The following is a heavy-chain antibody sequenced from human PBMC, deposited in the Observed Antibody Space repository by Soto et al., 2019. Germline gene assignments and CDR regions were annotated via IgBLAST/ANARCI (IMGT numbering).Heavy chain of an antibody. CDR3: ARDWGYCSGGSCYILSPDAFDI. D-gene: IGHD2-15*01. CDR1: GGTFSSYA. V-gene: IGHV1-69*13. CDR2: IIPIFGTA. J-gene: IGHJ3*02. Sequence: ASVKVSCKASGGTFSSYAISWVRQAPGQGLEWMGGIIPIFGTANYAQKFQGRVTITADESTSTAYMELSSLRSEDTAVYYCARDWGYCSGGSCYILSPDAFDIWGQGTMVTVSS.